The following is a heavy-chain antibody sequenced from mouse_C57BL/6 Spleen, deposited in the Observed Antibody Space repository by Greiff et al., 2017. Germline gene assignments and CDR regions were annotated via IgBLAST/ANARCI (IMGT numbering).Heavy chain of an antibody. Sequence: VQRVESGAELVRPGASVKLSCKASGYTFTDYYINWVKQRPGQGLEWIARIYPGSGNTYYNEKFKGKATLTAEKSSSTAYMQLSSLTSEDSAVDFCARSGYWGQGTTLTVSS. J-gene: IGHJ2*01. CDR3: ARSGY. CDR1: GYTFTDYY. CDR2: IYPGSGNT. V-gene: IGHV1-76*01. D-gene: IGHD3-2*02.